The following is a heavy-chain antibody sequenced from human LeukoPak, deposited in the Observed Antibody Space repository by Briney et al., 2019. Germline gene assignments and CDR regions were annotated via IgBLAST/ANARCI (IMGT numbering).Heavy chain of an antibody. D-gene: IGHD3-10*01. V-gene: IGHV4-39*01. CDR1: GGSISSSSYY. J-gene: IGHJ4*02. CDR2: IYYSGST. CDR3: AGLRDGDYLDY. Sequence: SETLSLTCTVSGGSISSSSYYWGWIRQPPGKGLEWIGSIYYSGSTYYNPSLKSRVTISVDTSKNQFSLKLSSMTAADTAVYYCAGLRDGDYLDYWGQGTLVTVSS.